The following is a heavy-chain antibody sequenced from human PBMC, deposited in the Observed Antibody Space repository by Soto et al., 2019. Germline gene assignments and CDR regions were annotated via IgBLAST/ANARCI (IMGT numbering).Heavy chain of an antibody. Sequence: QLQLQESGPGLVKPSETLSLTCTVSGGSISSSSYYWGWIRQPPGKGLEWIGSIYYSGSTYYNPSXNXRVXISVDTSKNQFSLKLSSVTAADTAVYYCARLFPHSGSYLDYWGQGTLVTVSS. V-gene: IGHV4-39*01. D-gene: IGHD1-26*01. J-gene: IGHJ4*02. CDR2: IYYSGST. CDR1: GGSISSSSYY. CDR3: ARLFPHSGSYLDY.